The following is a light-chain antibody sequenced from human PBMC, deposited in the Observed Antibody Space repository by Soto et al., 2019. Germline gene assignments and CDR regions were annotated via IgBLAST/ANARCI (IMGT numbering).Light chain of an antibody. V-gene: IGKV1-39*01. J-gene: IGKJ1*01. CDR1: QNIRRY. CDR2: GAS. CDR3: QHTYSIPHT. Sequence: DIQVTQSPSSLSASIGDRVTITCRASQNIRRYLNWYQHKTGKAPKVLIYGASSLQSGVPSRFSGSRSGADFTLTITSLQPEDFATYYCQHTYSIPHTFGQGTKVEIK.